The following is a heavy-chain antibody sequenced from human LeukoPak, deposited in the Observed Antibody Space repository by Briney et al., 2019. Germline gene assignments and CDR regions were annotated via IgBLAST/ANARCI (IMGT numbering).Heavy chain of an antibody. CDR1: GFSFSSHW. D-gene: IGHD1-1*01. Sequence: PGGSLRLSCAASGFSFSSHWMSWVRQAPGKGLEWVANIKQNGSEKYYVDSLMGRFTISRDNTKNSLYLQMNSLRVEDTAVYYCARIGPNAFDYWGQGTLVTVSS. CDR3: ARIGPNAFDY. V-gene: IGHV3-7*01. J-gene: IGHJ4*02. CDR2: IKQNGSEK.